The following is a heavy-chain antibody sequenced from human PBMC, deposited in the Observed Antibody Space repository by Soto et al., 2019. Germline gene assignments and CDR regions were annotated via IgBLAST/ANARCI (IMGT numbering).Heavy chain of an antibody. CDR3: ARDIKYSSSWYDY. V-gene: IGHV4-4*02. J-gene: IGHJ4*02. CDR1: GGSISSSNW. CDR2: IYHSGST. D-gene: IGHD6-13*01. Sequence: WETLSLTCAVSGGSISSSNWWSWVRQPPGKGLEWIGEIYHSGSTNYNPSLKSRVTISVDKSKNQFSLKLSSVTAADTAVYYCARDIKYSSSWYDYWGQGTLVTVSS.